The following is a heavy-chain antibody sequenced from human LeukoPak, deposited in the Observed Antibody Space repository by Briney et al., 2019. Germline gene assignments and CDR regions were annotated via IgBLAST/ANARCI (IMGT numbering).Heavy chain of an antibody. CDR2: IKQDESEK. CDR1: GFSFSGSW. V-gene: IGHV3-7*01. J-gene: IGHJ3*02. D-gene: IGHD5-12*01. CDR3: ARARSYSFDI. Sequence: GGSLRLSCASSGFSFSGSWMSWVRQPPGEGLEWVAHIKQDESEKFYMDSVKGRFTVSRDNAKSLVFLLMNSLRAEDTAVYYCARARSYSFDIWGQGTMVTVSS.